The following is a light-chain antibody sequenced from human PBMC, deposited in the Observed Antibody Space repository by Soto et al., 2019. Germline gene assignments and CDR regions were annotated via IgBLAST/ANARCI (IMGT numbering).Light chain of an antibody. Sequence: QSVLTQPPSASGTPGQRVTISCSGSNSNIGINAVYWYQQLPGAAPTFLIYSDSQRPSGVPDRFSASKSGTSATLAISGLRSEDEADYYCAAWDDGLWGPVFGGGTKLTVL. CDR1: NSNIGINA. CDR2: SDS. J-gene: IGLJ3*02. V-gene: IGLV1-47*02. CDR3: AAWDDGLWGPV.